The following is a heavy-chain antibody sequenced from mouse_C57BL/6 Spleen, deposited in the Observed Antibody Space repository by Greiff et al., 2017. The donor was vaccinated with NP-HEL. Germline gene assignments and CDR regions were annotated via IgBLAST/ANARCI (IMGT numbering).Heavy chain of an antibody. CDR3: ARNDWDAWFAY. D-gene: IGHD4-1*01. J-gene: IGHJ3*01. CDR2: IDPSDSYP. Sequence: QVQLQQPGAELVMPGASVKLSCKASGYTFTSYWMHWVKQRPGQGLEWIGEIDPSDSYPNYNQKFKGKSTLTVDKSSSTAYVQLSSLTSAVSAFYYCARNDWDAWFAYWGHGTLVTVSA. CDR1: GYTFTSYW. V-gene: IGHV1-69*01.